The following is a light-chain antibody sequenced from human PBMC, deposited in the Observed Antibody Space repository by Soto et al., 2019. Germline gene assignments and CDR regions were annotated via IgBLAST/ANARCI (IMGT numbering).Light chain of an antibody. CDR2: KAS. V-gene: IGKV1-5*03. CDR3: QHYNSYSEA. J-gene: IGKJ1*01. Sequence: DIQVTQSPSSLSASEGDRVTITCRASQTISSWLAWYQQKPGKAPKLLIYKASTLKSGVPSRFSGSGAGTEFTLTISSLQPDDFATYYCQHYNSYSEAFGQGTNV. CDR1: QTISSW.